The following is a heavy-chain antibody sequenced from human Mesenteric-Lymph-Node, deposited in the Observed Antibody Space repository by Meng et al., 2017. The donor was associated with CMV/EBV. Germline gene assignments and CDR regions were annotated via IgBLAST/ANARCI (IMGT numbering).Heavy chain of an antibody. Sequence: ASVKVSCKASGYIFSGYYIHWVRQAPGQGLEWMGWINPNSGGTNYAQKFQGRVTMTRDTSISTAYMELSRLRSDDTAVYYCARDQEAVAGTDYWGQGTLVTVSS. J-gene: IGHJ4*02. CDR1: GYIFSGYY. D-gene: IGHD6-19*01. CDR3: ARDQEAVAGTDY. V-gene: IGHV1-2*02. CDR2: INPNSGGT.